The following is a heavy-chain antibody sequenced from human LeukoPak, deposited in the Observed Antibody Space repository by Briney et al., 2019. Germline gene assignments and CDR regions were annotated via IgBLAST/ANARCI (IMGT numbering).Heavy chain of an antibody. CDR3: ARGPRFDP. CDR2: ISPDTGNT. Sequence: ASVKVSCKASGYTFTIYEFNWVRQAPGQGLEWLGYISPDTGNTGYAQKFQGRVTMTRDTSISTAYMELSSPTSEDTAVYYCARGPRFDPWGQGTLVTVSS. V-gene: IGHV1-8*01. CDR1: GYTFTIYE. J-gene: IGHJ5*02.